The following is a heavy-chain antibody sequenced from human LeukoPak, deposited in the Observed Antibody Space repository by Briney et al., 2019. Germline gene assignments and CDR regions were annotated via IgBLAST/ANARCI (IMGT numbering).Heavy chain of an antibody. Sequence: ASVKVSCKAFGYGFTSYYIHWVRQAPGQGLEWMGMINPSVGGTTYARKFQGRVTMTRDTSTSTVYMELSSLRSEDTAVYYCARHGSGRYYPAEGRVDYWGQGTLVTVSS. J-gene: IGHJ4*02. D-gene: IGHD3-10*01. CDR2: INPSVGGT. CDR3: ARHGSGRYYPAEGRVDY. CDR1: GYGFTSYY. V-gene: IGHV1-46*03.